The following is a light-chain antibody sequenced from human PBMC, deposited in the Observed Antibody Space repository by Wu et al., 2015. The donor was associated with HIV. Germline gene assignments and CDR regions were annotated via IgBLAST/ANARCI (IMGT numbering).Light chain of an antibody. CDR3: QQYNNWPPLT. CDR1: QSVSSTY. Sequence: EIVLTQSPGTLSLSPGERATLSCRASQSVSSTYLAWYQQKPGQAPRLLIYGASRRATGIPDRFSGSGSGTEFTLTISSMQSEDFAVYYCQQYNNWPPLTFGGGTKVEIK. CDR2: GAS. J-gene: IGKJ4*01. V-gene: IGKV3-20*01.